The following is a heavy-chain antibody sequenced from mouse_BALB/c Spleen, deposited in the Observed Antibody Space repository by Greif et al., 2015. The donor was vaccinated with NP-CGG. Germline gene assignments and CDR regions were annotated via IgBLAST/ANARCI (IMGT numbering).Heavy chain of an antibody. Sequence: QVQLKESGPGLVQPSQSLSITCTVSGFSLTSYGVHWVRQSPGKGLEWLGVIWSSGSTDYNAAFISRLSISKDNSKSQVFFKMNSLQANDTAIYYCARNAYWGQGTLVTVSA. CDR3: ARNAY. J-gene: IGHJ3*01. V-gene: IGHV2-2*02. CDR2: IWSSGST. CDR1: GFSLTSYG.